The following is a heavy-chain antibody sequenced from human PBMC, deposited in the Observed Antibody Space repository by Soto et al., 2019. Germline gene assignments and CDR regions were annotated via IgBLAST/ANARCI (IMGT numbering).Heavy chain of an antibody. D-gene: IGHD6-13*01. V-gene: IGHV3-30*18. CDR1: GITFSSYG. CDR3: AKAQLVPTGFDY. Sequence: GGSLRLSCAASGITFSSYGMHWVRQAPGKGLEWVAVISDDGSNKYYADSVKGRFTISRDNSKDTLYLQTNSLRAEDTAVYYCAKAQLVPTGFDYWGQGTLVTVSS. J-gene: IGHJ4*02. CDR2: ISDDGSNK.